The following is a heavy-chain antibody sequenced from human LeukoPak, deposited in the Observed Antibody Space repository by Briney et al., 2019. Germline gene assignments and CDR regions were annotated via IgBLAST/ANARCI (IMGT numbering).Heavy chain of an antibody. D-gene: IGHD3-22*01. V-gene: IGHV4-39*01. CDR1: GGSFSSSSYY. CDR3: ARHYYDTSGYSNSLFDY. J-gene: IGHJ4*02. CDR2: IYYSGTT. Sequence: SETLSLTCTVSGGSFSSSSYYWGWIRQPPGKGLEWIGSIYYSGTTYYNPSLKSRVTISVDTSKNQFSLKLSSVTAADTTVYYCARHYYDTSGYSNSLFDYWGQGTPVTVSS.